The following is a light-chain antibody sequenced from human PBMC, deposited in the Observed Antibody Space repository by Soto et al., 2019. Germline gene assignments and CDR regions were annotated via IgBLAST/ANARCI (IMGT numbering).Light chain of an antibody. V-gene: IGKV3-15*01. CDR2: GAS. Sequence: EIVMTQSPVTLSLSPGERATLSCRASQSVGTNLVWYQQKPGQAPGLLISGASTRATGVPARFSGSGSGTEFTLTISSLQSEDCAIDYCQQYEDWPQLTFGGGTKLEIK. CDR3: QQYEDWPQLT. CDR1: QSVGTN. J-gene: IGKJ4*01.